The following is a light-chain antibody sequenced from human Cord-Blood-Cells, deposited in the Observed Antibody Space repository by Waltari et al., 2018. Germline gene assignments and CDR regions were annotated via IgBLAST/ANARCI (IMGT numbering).Light chain of an antibody. J-gene: IGKJ2*03. CDR3: QQYNSYMYS. V-gene: IGKV1-5*03. CDR1: QSIRSW. Sequence: DIQMTQSPSTLSASVGDRVNITCGSSQSIRSWVDWDQQKPGKAPKIRIYKASSVESGVTSRFSDSGSGTEFTLTISSLQPDDFATYYCQQYNSYMYSFGQGTKLEIK. CDR2: KAS.